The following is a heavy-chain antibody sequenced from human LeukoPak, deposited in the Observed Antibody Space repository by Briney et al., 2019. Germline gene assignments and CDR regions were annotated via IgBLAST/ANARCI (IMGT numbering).Heavy chain of an antibody. J-gene: IGHJ4*02. Sequence: GGSLRLSCAASGFTFSSYAMSWVRRAPGKGLEWVSAISGNGGSTYYADSVKGRFTISRDNSKNTLYLQMNSLRAEDTAVYYCAKGFEYSSSGLLDYWGQGTLVTVSS. CDR2: ISGNGGST. CDR1: GFTFSSYA. D-gene: IGHD6-6*01. CDR3: AKGFEYSSSGLLDY. V-gene: IGHV3-23*01.